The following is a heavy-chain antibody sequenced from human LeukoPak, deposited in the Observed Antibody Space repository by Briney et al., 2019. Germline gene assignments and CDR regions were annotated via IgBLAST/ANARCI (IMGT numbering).Heavy chain of an antibody. Sequence: PGGSLRLSCAASGFTFSSYWMHWVRQAPGKGLVWVSRINSDGSSTSYADSGKGRFTISRDNAKNTLYLQMNSLRAEDTAVYYCARTETYYDFWSGYYTGMYYFDYWGQGTLVTVSS. CDR3: ARTETYYDFWSGYYTGMYYFDY. CDR2: INSDGSST. V-gene: IGHV3-74*01. D-gene: IGHD3-3*01. J-gene: IGHJ4*02. CDR1: GFTFSSYW.